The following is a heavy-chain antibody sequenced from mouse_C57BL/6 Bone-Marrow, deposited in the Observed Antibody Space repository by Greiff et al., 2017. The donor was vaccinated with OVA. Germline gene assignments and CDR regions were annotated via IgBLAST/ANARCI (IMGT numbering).Heavy chain of an antibody. CDR2: IDPGSGGT. V-gene: IGHV1-59*01. CDR3: AREVAETFDY. J-gene: IGHJ2*01. D-gene: IGHD1-1*02. Sequence: QVQLQQPGAELVRPGTSVKLSCKASGYTFTSYWMHWVKQRPGQGLEWIGVIDPGSGGTNYNEKFKGKATLTADKSSSTAYMQLSSLTSEDSAVYFCAREVAETFDYWGQGTTLTVSS. CDR1: GYTFTSYW.